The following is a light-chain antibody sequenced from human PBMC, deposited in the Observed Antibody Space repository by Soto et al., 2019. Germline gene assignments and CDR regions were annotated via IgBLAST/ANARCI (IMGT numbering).Light chain of an antibody. CDR2: DAS. CDR3: QQHTSYPWT. CDR1: QSISSW. J-gene: IGKJ1*01. V-gene: IGKV1-5*01. Sequence: IQMTQDPYTLSASVGDRVTITCRASQSISSWLAWYQQKPGKAPKLLIYDASSLESGVPSRFSGSGSGTEFTLTITSLQPDDFATYYCQQHTSYPWTFGQGTKVDVK.